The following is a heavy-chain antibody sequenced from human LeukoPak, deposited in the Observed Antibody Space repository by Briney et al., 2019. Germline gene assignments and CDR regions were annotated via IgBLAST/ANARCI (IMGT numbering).Heavy chain of an antibody. CDR1: GYTFTGYF. J-gene: IGHJ4*01. Sequence: ASVKVSCKSSGYTFTGYFLHWVRQAPGQGLEWMGWINPNSGGTNYAQNFQGRVAMTRDTSISTAFMELSRLDSDDTAVYYCAWSGCYNDHFCCWGPVALVTVSS. D-gene: IGHD6-19*01. V-gene: IGHV1-2*02. CDR3: AWSGCYNDHFCC. CDR2: INPNSGGT.